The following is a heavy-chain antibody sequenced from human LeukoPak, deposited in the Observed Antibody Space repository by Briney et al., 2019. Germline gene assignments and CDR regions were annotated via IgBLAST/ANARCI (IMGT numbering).Heavy chain of an antibody. CDR2: INDDGSST. Sequence: GGSLRLSCAASGFTFSRYWMHWVRQAPGKGLVWVSRINDDGSSTTYSDSVRGRFTISRDDAKSTLYLQMNGLTAEDTAVYYCAKGVTMIVVARAFDYWGQGTLVTVSS. J-gene: IGHJ4*02. D-gene: IGHD3-22*01. CDR1: GFTFSRYW. CDR3: AKGVTMIVVARAFDY. V-gene: IGHV3-74*01.